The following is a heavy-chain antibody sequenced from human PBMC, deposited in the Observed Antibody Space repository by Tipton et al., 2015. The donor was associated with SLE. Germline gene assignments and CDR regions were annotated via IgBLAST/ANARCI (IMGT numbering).Heavy chain of an antibody. D-gene: IGHD1-26*01. CDR1: GGSISSSGYY. Sequence: TLSLTCTVSGGSISSSGYYWGWIRQPPGKGLEWIGSIYYSGSTYYNPSLKSRVTISVDTSKNQFSLKLSSVTAADTAVYYCARRGSYSGYYYYGMDVWGQGTTVTVSS. CDR3: ARRGSYSGYYYYGMDV. V-gene: IGHV4-39*07. J-gene: IGHJ6*02. CDR2: IYYSGST.